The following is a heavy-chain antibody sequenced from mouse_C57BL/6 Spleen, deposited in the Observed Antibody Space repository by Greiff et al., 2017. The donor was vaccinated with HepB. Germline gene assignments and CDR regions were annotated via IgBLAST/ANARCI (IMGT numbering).Heavy chain of an antibody. D-gene: IGHD2-4*01. CDR3: AGGRDYDEWFAY. V-gene: IGHV1-39*01. J-gene: IGHJ3*01. CDR2: INPNYDTT. Sequence: VQLQQSGPELVKPGASVKISCKASGYSFTDYNMHWVKQSNGKSLEWIGVINPNYDTTSYNQKFKGKATLTVDQSSSTDYMQLNSLTSEDSAVYYCAGGRDYDEWFAYWGQGTLVTVSA. CDR1: GYSFTDYN.